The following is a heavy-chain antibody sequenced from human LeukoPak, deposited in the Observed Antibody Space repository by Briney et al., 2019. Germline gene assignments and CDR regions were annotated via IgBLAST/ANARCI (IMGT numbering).Heavy chain of an antibody. J-gene: IGHJ5*02. Sequence: ASVKVSCKASGYTFTSYAMNWVRQAPGQGLEWMGWINTNTGNPTYAQGFTGRFVFSLDTSVSTAYLQISSLKAEDTAVYYCARASIGVGYCSGGSCYSVGFDPWGQGTLVTVSS. CDR1: GYTFTSYA. D-gene: IGHD2-15*01. V-gene: IGHV7-4-1*02. CDR2: INTNTGNP. CDR3: ARASIGVGYCSGGSCYSVGFDP.